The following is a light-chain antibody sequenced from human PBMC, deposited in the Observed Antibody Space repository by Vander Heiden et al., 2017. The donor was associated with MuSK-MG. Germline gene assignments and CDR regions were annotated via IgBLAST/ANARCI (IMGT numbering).Light chain of an antibody. J-gene: IGLJ7*01. V-gene: IGLV1-47*03. CDR1: SSTIGSNY. Sequence: QSVLTPPPSASGPPGQRVTISCSGSSSTIGSNYVYWYQQLPGTAPKLLIYRNNQRPSGVPDRFSGSKSGTAASLAISGLWAEDEADYYCAAWDDSLSGPVFGGGTKLTVL. CDR2: RNN. CDR3: AAWDDSLSGPV.